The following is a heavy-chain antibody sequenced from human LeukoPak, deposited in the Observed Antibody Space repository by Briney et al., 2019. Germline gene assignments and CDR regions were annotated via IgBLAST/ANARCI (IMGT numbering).Heavy chain of an antibody. CDR1: GFTSTTYG. CDR3: AKGGEIVVVVAATRFDY. Sequence: SLRPSCAPSGFTSTTYGIHWVRQAPSNLLEWVAVIWKDVTNKYYTNSVKGRFTISRDNSKNTLYLKMHSLRADDTAVYYCAKGGEIVVVVAATRFDYWGERTLFTVSS. V-gene: IGHV3-33*06. J-gene: IGHJ4*02. CDR2: IWKDVTNK. D-gene: IGHD2-15*01.